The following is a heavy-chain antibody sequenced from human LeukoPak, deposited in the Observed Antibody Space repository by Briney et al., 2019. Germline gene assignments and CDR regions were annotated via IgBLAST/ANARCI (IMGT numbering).Heavy chain of an antibody. D-gene: IGHD3-22*01. J-gene: IGHJ4*02. V-gene: IGHV1-69*13. Sequence: SVKVSCKASGGTFSSYAISWVRQAPGQGLEWMGGIIPIFGTANYAQKFQGRVTITVDESTSTAYMELSSLRPEDTAVYYCASPDYYDRSGYSSYWGQGTLVTVSS. CDR1: GGTFSSYA. CDR3: ASPDYYDRSGYSSY. CDR2: IIPIFGTA.